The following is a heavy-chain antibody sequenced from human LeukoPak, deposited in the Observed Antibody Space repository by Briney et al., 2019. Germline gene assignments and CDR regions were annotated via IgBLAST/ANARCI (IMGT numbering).Heavy chain of an antibody. Sequence: SETLSLTCTVSGGSISSSSYYWGWIRQPPGKGLEWIGSIYYSGSTYYNPSLKSRVTISVDTSKNQFSLKLSSVTAADTAVYYCARALTSDSSGYYYVEAFDIWGQGTMVTVSS. J-gene: IGHJ3*02. CDR3: ARALTSDSSGYYYVEAFDI. CDR2: IYYSGST. CDR1: GGSISSSSYY. D-gene: IGHD3-22*01. V-gene: IGHV4-39*07.